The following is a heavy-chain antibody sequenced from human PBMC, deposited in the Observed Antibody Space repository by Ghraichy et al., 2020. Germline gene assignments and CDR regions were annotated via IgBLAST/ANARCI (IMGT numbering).Heavy chain of an antibody. J-gene: IGHJ5*02. Sequence: AISGSGGSTYYADSVKGRFTISRDNSKNTLYLQMNSLRAEDTAVYYCAKEISRVRCLDPCGQGT. D-gene: IGHD4-17*01. CDR3: AKEISRVRCLDP. V-gene: IGHV3-23*01. CDR2: ISGSGGST.